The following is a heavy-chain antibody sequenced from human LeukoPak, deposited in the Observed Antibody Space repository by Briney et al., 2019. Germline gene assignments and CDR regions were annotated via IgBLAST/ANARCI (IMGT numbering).Heavy chain of an antibody. CDR1: GGSISSYY. J-gene: IGHJ3*02. CDR3: AREELEMATTRNAFDI. Sequence: SETLSLTCTVSGGSISSYYWSWIRQPPGKGLEWIGYIYYSGSTNYNPSLKSRVTISVDTSKNQFSLKLSSVTAADAAVYYCAREELEMATTRNAFDIWGQGTMVTVSS. V-gene: IGHV4-59*12. D-gene: IGHD5-24*01. CDR2: IYYSGST.